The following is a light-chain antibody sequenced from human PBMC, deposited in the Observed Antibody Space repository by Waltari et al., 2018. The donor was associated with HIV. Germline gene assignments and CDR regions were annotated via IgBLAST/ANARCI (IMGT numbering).Light chain of an antibody. CDR1: QRVSDY. CDR2: DAS. CDR3: QQRSNWRRSGLT. Sequence: EVVLTQSPAILSLSPGGRATLSCRASQRVSDYLAWYQQKPGQAPRLLIYDASNRATGIPARFSGSGSGTDFTLTISSLEPEDFAVYYCQQRSNWRRSGLTFGGGTKVEIK. J-gene: IGKJ4*01. V-gene: IGKV3-11*01.